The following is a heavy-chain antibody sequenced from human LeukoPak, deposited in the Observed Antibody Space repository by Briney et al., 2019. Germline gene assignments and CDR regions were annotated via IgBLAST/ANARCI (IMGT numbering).Heavy chain of an antibody. CDR3: ARGRTGYSSSYFDY. V-gene: IGHV4-39*07. CDR1: GGSISSSSYY. Sequence: SETLSLTCTVSGGSISSSSYYWGWIRQPPGTGLEWIGSIYYSGSTYYNPSLKSRVTISVDTSKNQFSLKLSSVTAADTAVYYCARGRTGYSSSYFDYWGQGTLVTVSS. J-gene: IGHJ4*02. D-gene: IGHD6-13*01. CDR2: IYYSGST.